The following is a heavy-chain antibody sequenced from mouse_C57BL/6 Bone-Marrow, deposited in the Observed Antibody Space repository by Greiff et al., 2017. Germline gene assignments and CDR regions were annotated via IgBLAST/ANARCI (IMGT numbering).Heavy chain of an antibody. V-gene: IGHV5-12*01. J-gene: IGHJ1*03. Sequence: EVMLVESGGGLVQPGGSLKLSCAASGFTFSDYYMYWVRQTPEKRLAWVAYISNGGGSTYYPDTVKGLFTISRDNAKNTLYLQMSRLKSEDTAMYYCARQRTCYSDWYFDVWGTGTTVTVSS. CDR3: ARQRTCYSDWYFDV. D-gene: IGHD2-12*01. CDR2: ISNGGGST. CDR1: GFTFSDYY.